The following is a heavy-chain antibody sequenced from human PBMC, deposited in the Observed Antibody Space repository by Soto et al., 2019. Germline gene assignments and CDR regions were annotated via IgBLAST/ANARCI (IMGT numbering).Heavy chain of an antibody. V-gene: IGHV4-34*01. CDR2: INHNGST. CDR3: ARGNVLSDFWSGSCSYFAY. CDR1: GGSFSGYY. J-gene: IGHJ4*02. D-gene: IGHD3-3*01. Sequence: LSLTCAVYGGSFSGYYWSWIRQPPGKWLEWIGEINHNGSTNYNPSLKSRVTISVDTSKNQFSLKLSSVTAADTAVYYCARGNVLSDFWSGSCSYFAYWGQGNLVTGSS.